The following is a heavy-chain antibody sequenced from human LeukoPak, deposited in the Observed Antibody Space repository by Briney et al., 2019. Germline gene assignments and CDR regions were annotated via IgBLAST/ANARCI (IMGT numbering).Heavy chain of an antibody. J-gene: IGHJ5*02. Sequence: SETLSLTCTVSGGSISSSGYYWGWIRQPPGKGLEWIGSIYYSGSAYYYPSLKSRVTISVDTSKNQFSLNLRSVTAADTAVYYCARDGGIVGTTTWFDPWGQGTLVTVSS. CDR1: GGSISSSGYY. CDR3: ARDGGIVGTTTWFDP. CDR2: IYYSGSA. V-gene: IGHV4-39*07. D-gene: IGHD1-26*01.